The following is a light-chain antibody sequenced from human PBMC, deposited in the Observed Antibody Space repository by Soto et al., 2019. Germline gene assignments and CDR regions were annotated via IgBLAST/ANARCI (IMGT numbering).Light chain of an antibody. CDR3: QQFNNYPWT. CDR2: KAS. Sequence: DIQMTQSPSTLSASVGDRVTITCRASQSISSWLAWYQQKPGKAPKLLIYKASSLESGVPSRFSGSGSGTAFTLTISSLQPDDFATSYCQQFNNYPWTFGQGTMVEIK. CDR1: QSISSW. V-gene: IGKV1-5*03. J-gene: IGKJ1*01.